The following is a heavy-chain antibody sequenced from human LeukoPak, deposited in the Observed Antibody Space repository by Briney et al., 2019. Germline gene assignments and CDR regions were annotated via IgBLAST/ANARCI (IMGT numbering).Heavy chain of an antibody. CDR2: ISWNSGSI. J-gene: IGHJ3*02. Sequence: GGSLRLSCAASGFTFDDYAIHWVRQAPGKGLEWVSGISWNSGSIGYADSVKGRFTISRDNAKNSLYLQMNSLRAEDTAVYYCAKGVDTAMVTLGAFDIWGQGTMVTVSS. CDR1: GFTFDDYA. D-gene: IGHD5-18*01. V-gene: IGHV3-9*01. CDR3: AKGVDTAMVTLGAFDI.